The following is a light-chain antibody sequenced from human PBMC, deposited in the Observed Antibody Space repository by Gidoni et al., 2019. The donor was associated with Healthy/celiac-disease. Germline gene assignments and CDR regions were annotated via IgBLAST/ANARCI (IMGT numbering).Light chain of an antibody. Sequence: EIVLTQSPATLSLSPGERATLSCRASQSVSSYLAWYQQKPGQAPRLLIYDASNRATGIPARFSGSGSGTDFTLTISSLEPEDFAVYYCQQRSNWPLTFGPXTKVDLK. CDR2: DAS. CDR3: QQRSNWPLT. V-gene: IGKV3-11*01. CDR1: QSVSSY. J-gene: IGKJ3*01.